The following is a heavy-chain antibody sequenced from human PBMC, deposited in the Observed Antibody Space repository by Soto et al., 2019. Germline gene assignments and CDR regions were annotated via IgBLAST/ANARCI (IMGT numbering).Heavy chain of an antibody. CDR3: AKEFHSWNYFDY. V-gene: IGHV3-30*18. J-gene: IGHJ4*02. CDR1: GFTFSSSG. CDR2: ISYDGRNK. D-gene: IGHD1-20*01. Sequence: GGSLRLSCAASGFTFSSSGMHWVRQAPGKGLEWVAVISYDGRNKFYADSVKGRFTISRDNFRNTLYLQMDSLRAEDTAVYYCAKEFHSWNYFDYWGQGTLVTVSS.